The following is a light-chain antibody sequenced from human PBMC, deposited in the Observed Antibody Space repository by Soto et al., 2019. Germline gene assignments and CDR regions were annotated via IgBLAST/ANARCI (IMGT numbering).Light chain of an antibody. V-gene: IGKV3D-15*01. CDR1: QSVSSSY. CDR2: GAS. Sequence: EIVMTQSPATLSVSPAERATLSCRASQSVSSSYLAWYQQKPGQAPKLLINGASSRATGVPARFSGSGSGTEFTLTISSLQSEDFAVYYCQQYNNWPPVTFGQGTRLEI. J-gene: IGKJ5*01. CDR3: QQYNNWPPVT.